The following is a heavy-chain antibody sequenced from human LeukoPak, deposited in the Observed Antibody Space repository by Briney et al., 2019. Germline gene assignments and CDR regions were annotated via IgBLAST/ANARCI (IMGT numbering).Heavy chain of an antibody. CDR2: VYSGGST. Sequence: GGSLRLSCAASGFTVSSNYMNWVRQAPGKGLEWVSVVYSGGSTFYADSVKGRFTISRDNSKNTLYLQMNNLRAEDTAIYYCARLANPSGYWDWGQGTLVTVSS. J-gene: IGHJ4*02. CDR1: GFTVSSNY. D-gene: IGHD3-22*01. V-gene: IGHV3-53*01. CDR3: ARLANPSGYWD.